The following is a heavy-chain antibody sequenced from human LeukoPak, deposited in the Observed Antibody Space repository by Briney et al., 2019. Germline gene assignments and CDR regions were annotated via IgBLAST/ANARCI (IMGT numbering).Heavy chain of an antibody. CDR1: GFTFSSCG. V-gene: IGHV3-21*01. CDR2: IGPTGTDR. CDR3: ATETIGRHYDY. Sequence: TTGGSLRLSCAASGFTFSSCGFNWVRQAPGKGLEWVSSIGPTGTDRHYADSVRGRFTISRDNAKNSMYLQMDSLRDEDTAVYYCATETIGRHYDYWGQGTLLTVSS. J-gene: IGHJ4*02. D-gene: IGHD1-14*01.